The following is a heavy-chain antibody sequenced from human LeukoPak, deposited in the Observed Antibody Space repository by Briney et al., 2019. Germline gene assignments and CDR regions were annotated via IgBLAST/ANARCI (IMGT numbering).Heavy chain of an antibody. CDR3: ARGGRQDVLGGAFDI. CDR1: GFTFSDPY. V-gene: IGHV3-72*01. Sequence: GGSLRLSCAASGFTFSDPYMDWVRQTPGKGLEWVGRIRNKANSYTTEYAASVKGRFTISRDDSKNSLFLQMNSLKIEDTAVYFCARGGRQDVLGGAFDIWGQGTMVTVSS. J-gene: IGHJ3*02. D-gene: IGHD6-25*01. CDR2: IRNKANSYTT.